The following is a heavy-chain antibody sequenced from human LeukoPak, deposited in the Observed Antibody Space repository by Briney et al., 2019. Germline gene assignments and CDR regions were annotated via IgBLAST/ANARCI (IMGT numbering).Heavy chain of an antibody. CDR1: GNSISSYY. CDR3: ARTMDIAWGMDV. CDR2: IYDSGST. V-gene: IGHV4-59*01. Sequence: SETLSLTCTVSGNSISSYYWSWIRQPPGQVLEWIGHIYDSGSTKYNPSLKSRVTISVDTSKNQFSLKLTSVTAADTAVYYCARTMDIAWGMDVWGQGTTVTVSS. J-gene: IGHJ6*02. D-gene: IGHD2-21*01.